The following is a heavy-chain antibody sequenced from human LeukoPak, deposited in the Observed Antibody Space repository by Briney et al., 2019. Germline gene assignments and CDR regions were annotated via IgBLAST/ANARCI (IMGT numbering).Heavy chain of an antibody. D-gene: IGHD5-12*01. CDR3: VRHDGRGGATMGALDS. CDR2: INHSGST. J-gene: IGHJ4*02. Sequence: SETLSLTCAVYGGSFSGYYWSWIRQPPGKGLEWIGEINHSGSTNYNPSLKSRVTISVDTSKNQFSLKLSSVTAADTAVYYCVRHDGRGGATMGALDSWGQGSLVTVSS. CDR1: GGSFSGYY. V-gene: IGHV4-34*01.